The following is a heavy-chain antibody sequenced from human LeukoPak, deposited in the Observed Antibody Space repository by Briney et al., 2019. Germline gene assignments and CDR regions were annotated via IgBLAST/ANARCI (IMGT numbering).Heavy chain of an antibody. CDR2: ISGSGGST. V-gene: IGHV3-23*01. D-gene: IGHD5-18*01. CDR1: GFTFSSYA. J-gene: IGHJ4*02. Sequence: PGGFLRLSCAASGFTFSSYAMSWVRQAPGKGLEWVSAISGSGGSTYYADSVKGRFTISRDNSKNTLYLQMNSLRAEDTAVYYCASAGRGYSYGYFDYWGQGTLVTVSS. CDR3: ASAGRGYSYGYFDY.